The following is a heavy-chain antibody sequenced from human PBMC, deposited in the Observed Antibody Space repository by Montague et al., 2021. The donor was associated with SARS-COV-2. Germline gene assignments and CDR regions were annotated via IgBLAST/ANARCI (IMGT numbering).Heavy chain of an antibody. D-gene: IGHD3-16*02. CDR3: ARDLIVYDYVWGSYRPYGMDV. V-gene: IGHV4-59*12. Sequence: KKKPSLKSRVTISVDTSKNQFSLKLSSVTAADTAVYYCARDLIVYDYVWGSYRPYGMDVWGQGTTVTVSS. J-gene: IGHJ6*02.